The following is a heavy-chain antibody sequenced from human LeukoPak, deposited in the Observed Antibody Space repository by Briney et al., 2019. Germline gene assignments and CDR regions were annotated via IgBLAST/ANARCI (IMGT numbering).Heavy chain of an antibody. CDR2: INHSGST. V-gene: IGHV4-34*01. D-gene: IGHD4/OR15-4a*01. CDR1: GGSFSGYY. J-gene: IGHJ4*02. CDR3: ARDLTGPQGY. Sequence: NPSETLSLTCAVYGGSFSGYYWSWIRLPPGKGLEWIGEINHSGSTKSNPSLKSRVTISVDTSKNQFSLKLSSVTAADTAVYYCARDLTGPQGYWGQGTLVTVSS.